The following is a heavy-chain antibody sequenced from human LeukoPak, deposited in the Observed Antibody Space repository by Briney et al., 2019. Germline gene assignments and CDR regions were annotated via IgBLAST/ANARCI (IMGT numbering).Heavy chain of an antibody. CDR1: GGSISSYH. J-gene: IGHJ3*02. D-gene: IGHD3-22*01. CDR2: IYYSGST. CDR3: ARDRRRYYDSSFGVQQDAFDI. V-gene: IGHV4-59*01. Sequence: SETLSLTCTVSGGSISSYHWSWIRQPPGKGLEWIGYIYYSGSTNYNPSLKSRVTISVDTSKNQFSLKLSSVTAADTAVYYCARDRRRYYDSSFGVQQDAFDIWGQGTMVTVSS.